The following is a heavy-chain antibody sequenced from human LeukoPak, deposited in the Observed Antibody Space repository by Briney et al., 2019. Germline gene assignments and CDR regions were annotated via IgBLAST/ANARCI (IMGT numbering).Heavy chain of an antibody. CDR2: IYHSGHT. D-gene: IGHD6-19*01. V-gene: IGHV4-30-2*01. CDR1: GDSISSGDYS. J-gene: IGHJ4*02. CDR3: ARARESMTTAGSFSDF. Sequence: SQTLSLTCGVSGDSISSGDYSWSWIRQPPGNGLEWIGYIYHSGHTNYNPSLKSRVSISVDRSKNQFSLKLRSVTAADTAVYYCARARESMTTAGSFSDFWGQGTLVTVSS.